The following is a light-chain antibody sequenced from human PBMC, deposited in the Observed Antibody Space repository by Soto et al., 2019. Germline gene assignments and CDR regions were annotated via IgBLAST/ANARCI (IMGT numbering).Light chain of an antibody. CDR1: QGIDSF. CDR2: AAS. J-gene: IGKJ5*01. CDR3: QQSRTNSIT. V-gene: IGKV1-39*01. Sequence: IQMTQSPSSLSASVGDRVTITCRASQGIDSFLSWYQQHPGRAPKLLIYAASRLQTGVPSRFSGSGSGTDFTLTISSLQLEDFATYYCQQSRTNSITLGQGTRLEIK.